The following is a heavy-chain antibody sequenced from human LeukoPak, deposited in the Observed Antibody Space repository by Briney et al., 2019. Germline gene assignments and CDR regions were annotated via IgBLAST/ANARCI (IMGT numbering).Heavy chain of an antibody. J-gene: IGHJ4*02. Sequence: GGSLRLSCSASGLTVSSYMSWVRQAPGKGLEWVSVIYSGGSIYYADSVKGRFTISRDKSKNTLYLQMNSLRAEDTAVYYCARPPYGGVDYWGQGTLVTVSS. D-gene: IGHD4-23*01. CDR3: ARPPYGGVDY. V-gene: IGHV3-66*04. CDR1: GLTVSSY. CDR2: IYSGGSI.